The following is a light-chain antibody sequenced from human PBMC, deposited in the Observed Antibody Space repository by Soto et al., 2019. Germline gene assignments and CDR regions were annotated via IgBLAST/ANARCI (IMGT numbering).Light chain of an antibody. J-gene: IGKJ3*01. V-gene: IGKV3-20*01. CDR3: QHYGGPFT. CDR2: AAY. Sequence: EIVLTQSPGTLSLSPGESATLSCRASQSVSSSYLAWYQQKPGQAPRLLISAAYSRASGIPGRFSGSGSGTDFTLTIRMLEHEDFAVYYCQHYGGPFTFGPGTKVDIK. CDR1: QSVSSSY.